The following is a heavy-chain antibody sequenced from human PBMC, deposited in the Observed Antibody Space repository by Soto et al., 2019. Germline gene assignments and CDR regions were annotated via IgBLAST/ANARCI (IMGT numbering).Heavy chain of an antibody. CDR3: ARQGYCSSTSCYNYYYYGMDV. CDR1: GGSFSGYY. V-gene: IGHV4-34*01. Sequence: KTSETLSLTCAVYGGSFSGYYWSWIRQPPGKGLEWIGEINHSGSTNYNPSLKSRVTISVDTSKNQFSLKLSSVTAADTAVYHCARQGYCSSTSCYNYYYYGMDVWGQGTTVTVSS. J-gene: IGHJ6*02. CDR2: INHSGST. D-gene: IGHD2-2*01.